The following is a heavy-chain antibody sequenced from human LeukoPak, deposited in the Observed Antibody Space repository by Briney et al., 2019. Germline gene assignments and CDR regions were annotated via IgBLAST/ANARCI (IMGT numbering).Heavy chain of an antibody. CDR1: GFTFSSYW. J-gene: IGHJ6*03. D-gene: IGHD6-13*01. Sequence: GGSLRLSCAASGFTFSSYWMSWVRQAPGKGLEWVANIKQDGSEKYYVDSVKGRFTISRDNAKNSLYLQMNSLRAEDTAVYYCSGGKGIAAAGPYYYYMDVWGKGTTVTVSS. CDR3: SGGKGIAAAGPYYYYMDV. V-gene: IGHV3-7*01. CDR2: IKQDGSEK.